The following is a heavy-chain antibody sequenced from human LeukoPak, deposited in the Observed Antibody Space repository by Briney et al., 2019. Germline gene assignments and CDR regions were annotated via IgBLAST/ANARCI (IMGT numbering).Heavy chain of an antibody. D-gene: IGHD1-26*01. CDR1: GYTFTSYY. J-gene: IGHJ4*02. CDR3: ARELRGVGATDY. CDR2: INPSGGST. Sequence: GASVKVSCKASGYTFTSYYMHWVRQAPGQGLEWMGIINPSGGSTSYAQKFQGRVTMTRDTYTSTVYMELSSLRSEDTAVYYCARELRGVGATDYWGQGTLVTVSS. V-gene: IGHV1-46*01.